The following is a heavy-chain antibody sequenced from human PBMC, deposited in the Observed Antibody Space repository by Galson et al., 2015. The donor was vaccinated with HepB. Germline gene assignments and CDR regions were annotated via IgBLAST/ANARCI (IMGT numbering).Heavy chain of an antibody. CDR3: AGVRVAPDVLRFLGWLLPPVDY. D-gene: IGHD3-3*01. CDR2: IYPGDSDT. J-gene: IGHJ4*02. V-gene: IGHV5-51*01. Sequence: QSGAEVKKPRESLKISCKGSGYSFTSYWIGWVRQMPGKGLEWMGIIYPGDSDTRYSPSFQGTFTISADKSISTAYLQWASLKASDPAMYYCAGVRVAPDVLRFLGWLLPPVDYWGQGTLVTVSS. CDR1: GYSFTSYW.